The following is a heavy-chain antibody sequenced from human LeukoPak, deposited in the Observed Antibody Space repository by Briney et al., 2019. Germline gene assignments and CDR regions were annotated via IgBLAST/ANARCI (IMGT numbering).Heavy chain of an antibody. CDR3: AKAHQGDSSTSWLDAFDI. CDR2: ISWNSGSI. CDR1: GFTFDDYA. V-gene: IGHV3-9*03. Sequence: PGRSLRLSCAASGFTFDDYAMHWVRQAPGKGLEWVSGISWNSGSIGYADSVKGRFTISRDNAKNSLYLQMNSLRAEDMALYYCAKAHQGDSSTSWLDAFDIWGQGTMVTVSS. D-gene: IGHD2-2*01. J-gene: IGHJ3*02.